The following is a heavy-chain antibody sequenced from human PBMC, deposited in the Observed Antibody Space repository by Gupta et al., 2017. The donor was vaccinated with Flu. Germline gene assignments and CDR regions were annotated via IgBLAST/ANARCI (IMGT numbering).Heavy chain of an antibody. CDR2: IYTSGST. Sequence: QVQLQESGPGLVKPSQTLSLTCTVSGGSISSGSYYWSWIRQPAGKGLEWIGRIYTSGSTNYNPSLKSRVTISVDTSKNQFSLKLSSVTAADTAVYYCARVSGAAAGTDFDYWGQGTLVTVSS. V-gene: IGHV4-61*02. CDR3: ARVSGAAAGTDFDY. J-gene: IGHJ4*02. CDR1: GGSISSGSYY. D-gene: IGHD6-13*01.